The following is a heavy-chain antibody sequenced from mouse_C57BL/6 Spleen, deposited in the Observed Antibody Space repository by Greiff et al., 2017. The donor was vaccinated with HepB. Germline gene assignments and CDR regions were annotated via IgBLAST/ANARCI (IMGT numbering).Heavy chain of an antibody. CDR2: ISSGGDYI. V-gene: IGHV5-9-1*02. Sequence: EVKVVESGEGLVKPGGSLKLSCAASGFTFSSYAMSWVRQTPEKRLEWVAYISSGGDYIYYADTVKGRFTISRDNARNTLYLQMSSLKSEDTAMYYCTRYDWESHYFDYWGQGTTLTVSS. CDR1: GFTFSSYA. J-gene: IGHJ2*01. CDR3: TRYDWESHYFDY. D-gene: IGHD4-1*01.